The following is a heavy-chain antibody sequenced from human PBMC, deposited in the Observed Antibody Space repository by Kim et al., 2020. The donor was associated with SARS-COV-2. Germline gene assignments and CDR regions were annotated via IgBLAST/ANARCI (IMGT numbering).Heavy chain of an antibody. D-gene: IGHD6-19*01. V-gene: IGHV4-59*13. CDR1: GGSISSYY. CDR3: ARSWSLAGGYGLDV. J-gene: IGHJ6*02. CDR2: IYYSGST. Sequence: SETLSLTCTVSGGSISSYYWNWIRQSPGKGLEWIACIYYSGSTNYNPSLKSRVTISLDTPKNQFSLRLDSVTAADTAVYYCARSWSLAGGYGLDVWGQGTTVTVSS.